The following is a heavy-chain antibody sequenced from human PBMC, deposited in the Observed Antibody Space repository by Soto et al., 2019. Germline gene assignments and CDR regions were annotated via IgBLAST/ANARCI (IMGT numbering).Heavy chain of an antibody. CDR3: ASDRGWSLFAY. CDR1: GFTFSSYW. Sequence: EVQLVESGGGLVQPGGSLRLSCAASGFTFSSYWMYWVRQAPGKGLVWVSRTNSDGSDTSYADSVKGRFTISRDNAKNTLYLQMNSLRAEDTAVYYCASDRGWSLFAYWGQGTLVTVSS. J-gene: IGHJ4*02. CDR2: TNSDGSDT. V-gene: IGHV3-74*01. D-gene: IGHD6-19*01.